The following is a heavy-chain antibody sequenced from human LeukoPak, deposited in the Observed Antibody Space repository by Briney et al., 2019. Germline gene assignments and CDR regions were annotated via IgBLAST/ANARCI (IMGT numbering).Heavy chain of an antibody. V-gene: IGHV4-59*08. CDR3: ARGLENYYGSGSYIDY. D-gene: IGHD3-10*01. Sequence: SETLCLTCTVSGGSISSYYWSWIRQPPGKGLEWIGYIYYSGSTNYNPPLKSRVTISVDTSKNQFSLKLSSVTAADTAVYYCARGLENYYGSGSYIDYWGQGTLVTVSS. J-gene: IGHJ4*02. CDR1: GGSISSYY. CDR2: IYYSGST.